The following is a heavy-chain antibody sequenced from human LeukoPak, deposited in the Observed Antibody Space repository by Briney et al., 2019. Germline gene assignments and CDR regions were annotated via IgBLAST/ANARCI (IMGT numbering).Heavy chain of an antibody. V-gene: IGHV3-11*04. J-gene: IGHJ1*01. CDR3: ARDVSSSWYNIGPTTKGYFQH. CDR2: ISSSGSTI. D-gene: IGHD6-13*01. CDR1: GFTFSDYY. Sequence: GGSLRLSCAASGFTFSDYYMSWIRQAPGKGLEWVSYISSSGSTIYYADSVKGRFTISRDNAKNSLYLQMNSLRAEDTAVYYCARDVSSSWYNIGPTTKGYFQHWGQGTLVTVSS.